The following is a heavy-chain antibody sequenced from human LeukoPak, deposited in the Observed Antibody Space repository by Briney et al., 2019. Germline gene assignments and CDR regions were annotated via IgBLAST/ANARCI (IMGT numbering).Heavy chain of an antibody. CDR1: GFTFSSYA. CDR3: AKARRGSSGWYEGDY. V-gene: IGHV3-23*01. J-gene: IGHJ4*02. D-gene: IGHD6-19*01. Sequence: GGSLRLSCAASGFTFSSYAMSWVRQAPGKGLEWVSAISGSGGSTYYADSVKGRFTISRDDSKNTLYLQMNSLRAEDTAVYYCAKARRGSSGWYEGDYWGQGTLVTVSP. CDR2: ISGSGGST.